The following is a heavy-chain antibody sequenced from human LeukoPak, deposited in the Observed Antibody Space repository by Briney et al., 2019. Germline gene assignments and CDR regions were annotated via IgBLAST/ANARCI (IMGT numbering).Heavy chain of an antibody. D-gene: IGHD6-13*01. J-gene: IGHJ3*02. CDR3: ARVVGRIAAAANQAFDI. CDR1: GGTFTSYG. Sequence: ATVKVSCKASGGTFTSYGISWVRQAPGQGLEWMGWISAYNGNTNYAQKLQGRVTMTTDTSTSTAYMELGSLRSDDTAMYYCARVVGRIAAAANQAFDIWGQGTMVTVSS. V-gene: IGHV1-18*01. CDR2: ISAYNGNT.